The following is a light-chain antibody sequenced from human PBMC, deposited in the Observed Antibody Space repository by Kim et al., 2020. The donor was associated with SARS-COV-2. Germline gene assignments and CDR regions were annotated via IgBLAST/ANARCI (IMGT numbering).Light chain of an antibody. CDR2: WAS. V-gene: IGKV4-1*01. Sequence: DIVMTQSPDSLAVSLGERATINCKSSQSVLYSSNNKNYLAWYQQKPGQPPKLLIYWASTRESGVPDRFSGSGSGTGFTLTISSLQAEDVAVYYCQQYYSTPLTFGGETKVDI. J-gene: IGKJ4*01. CDR3: QQYYSTPLT. CDR1: QSVLYSSNNKNY.